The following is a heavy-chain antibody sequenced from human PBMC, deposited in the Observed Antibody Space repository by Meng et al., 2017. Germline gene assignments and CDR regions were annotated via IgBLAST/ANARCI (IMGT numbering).Heavy chain of an antibody. Sequence: HGPVVQSGAEVKKPGSSVKVSCKASGGTFSSYAISWVLQAPGQGLEWMGGIIPIFGTANYAQKFQGRVTITADESTSTAYMELSGLRSEDTAVYYCARDYGDYAWIAKRWFDPWGQGTLVTVSS. V-gene: IGHV1-69*01. CDR2: IIPIFGTA. CDR1: GGTFSSYA. D-gene: IGHD4-17*01. J-gene: IGHJ5*02. CDR3: ARDYGDYAWIAKRWFDP.